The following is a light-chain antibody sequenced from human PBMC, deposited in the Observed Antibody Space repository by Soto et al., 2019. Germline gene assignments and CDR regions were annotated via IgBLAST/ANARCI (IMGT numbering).Light chain of an antibody. CDR3: QSYDDNNVV. CDR2: EDD. Sequence: NFMLTQPHSVSESPGKTVTISCTRSSGSIASNYVQWYQQRPGSAPTTMIYEDDQRPSGVPDRFSGSIDSSSNSASLTISGLKTEDEADYYCQSYDDNNVVFGGGTQLTVL. J-gene: IGLJ2*01. V-gene: IGLV6-57*04. CDR1: SGSIASNY.